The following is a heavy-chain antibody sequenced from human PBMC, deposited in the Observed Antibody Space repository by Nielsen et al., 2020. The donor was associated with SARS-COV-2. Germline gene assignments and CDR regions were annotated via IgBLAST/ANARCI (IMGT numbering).Heavy chain of an antibody. CDR3: ARLRCIGVADHDAFDI. V-gene: IGHV4-59*08. CDR2: VSYSGIT. D-gene: IGHD6-19*01. J-gene: IGHJ3*02. CDR1: GASITDYY. Sequence: SETLSLTCTVSGASITDYYWSWIRQPPGKGLEWIGYVSYSGITNYNPSLKSRVTISADTSRQKVSLKVTSVTATDAAMYFCARLRCIGVADHDAFDIWGQGTMVAVSS.